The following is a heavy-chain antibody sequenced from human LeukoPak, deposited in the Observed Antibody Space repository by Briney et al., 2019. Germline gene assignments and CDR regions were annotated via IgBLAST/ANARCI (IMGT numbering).Heavy chain of an antibody. CDR1: GFTFSSYS. CDR3: ARDYVVVGATTGAFDI. Sequence: GGSLRLSCAASGFTFSSYSMNWVRQAPGRALEWVSSITSSGTYIFYADSVKGRFTISRDNAKNSLYLQMNSLGPEDTAVYHCARDYVVVGATTGAFDIWGQGTMVTVSS. J-gene: IGHJ3*02. D-gene: IGHD1-26*01. CDR2: ITSSGTYI. V-gene: IGHV3-21*01.